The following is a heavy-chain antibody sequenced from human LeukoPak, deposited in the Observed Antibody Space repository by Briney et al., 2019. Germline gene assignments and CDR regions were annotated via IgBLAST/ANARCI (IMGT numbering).Heavy chain of an antibody. CDR2: ISSNGGST. Sequence: GGSLRLSCSASGFIFSSYAMHWVRQAPGKGLECVSGISSNGGSTYYADSVKGRFTVSRDNSKNTLFLQMNSLRTEDTAVYFCARANWAGIEAPATDYWGQGTLVTVSS. V-gene: IGHV3-64*04. J-gene: IGHJ4*02. CDR3: ARANWAGIEAPATDY. D-gene: IGHD2-15*01. CDR1: GFIFSSYA.